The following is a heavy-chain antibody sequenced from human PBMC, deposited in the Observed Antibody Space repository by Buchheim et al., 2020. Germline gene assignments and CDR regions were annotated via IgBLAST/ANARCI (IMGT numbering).Heavy chain of an antibody. V-gene: IGHV3-33*01. CDR3: ARDRGIVVVPAAIWYYGMDV. CDR2: IWYDGSNK. D-gene: IGHD2-2*01. Sequence: QVQLVESGGGVVQPGRSLRLSCAASGFTFSSYGMHWVRQAPGKGLEWVAVIWYDGSNKYYADSVKGRFTISSDNSKNTLYLQMNSLRAEDTAVYYCARDRGIVVVPAAIWYYGMDVWGQGTT. J-gene: IGHJ6*02. CDR1: GFTFSSYG.